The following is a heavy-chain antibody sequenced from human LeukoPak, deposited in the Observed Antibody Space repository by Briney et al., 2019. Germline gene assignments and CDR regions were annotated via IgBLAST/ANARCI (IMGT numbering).Heavy chain of an antibody. CDR2: INHDGSEK. CDR1: GFTFGTYW. D-gene: IGHD1-26*01. V-gene: IGHV3-7*01. CDR3: ARSKQYTSALDY. J-gene: IGHJ4*02. Sequence: GGSLRLSCAASGFTFGTYWMSWVRQAPGKGLEWVANINHDGSEKNYVDSAKSRFTISRDNAKNSLYLQMSSLRGEDTALYYCARSKQYTSALDYWGQGTLVTVSS.